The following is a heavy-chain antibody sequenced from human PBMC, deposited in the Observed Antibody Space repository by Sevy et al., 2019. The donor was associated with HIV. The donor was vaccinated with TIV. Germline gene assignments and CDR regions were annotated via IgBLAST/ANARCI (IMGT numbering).Heavy chain of an antibody. Sequence: ASVKVSCKASGYTFTSYAMNWVRQAPGQGLEWMGWINTNTGNPTYAQGFTGRFVFSLDTSVSTAYLQISSLKAEDTAGYYCAREGATYYYGSGSYYNGPRFDPWGQGTLVTVSS. J-gene: IGHJ5*02. CDR2: INTNTGNP. V-gene: IGHV7-4-1*02. CDR3: AREGATYYYGSGSYYNGPRFDP. CDR1: GYTFTSYA. D-gene: IGHD3-10*01.